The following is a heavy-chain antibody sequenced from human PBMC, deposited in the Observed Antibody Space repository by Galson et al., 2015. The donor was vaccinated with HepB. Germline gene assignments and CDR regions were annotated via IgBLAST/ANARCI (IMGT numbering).Heavy chain of an antibody. CDR2: IHDSGGT. Sequence: ETLSLTCAVSGGSISSDSWGSWVRQSPGKGLEWIGEIHDSGGTNYNPSLKSRVTISVDKSKNRLSLKLTSMTAADTAVFFCIRNGWYSLEHWDQGTLVTVSS. V-gene: IGHV4-4*01. J-gene: IGHJ4*02. CDR3: IRNGWYSLEH. D-gene: IGHD6-19*01. CDR1: GGSISSDSW.